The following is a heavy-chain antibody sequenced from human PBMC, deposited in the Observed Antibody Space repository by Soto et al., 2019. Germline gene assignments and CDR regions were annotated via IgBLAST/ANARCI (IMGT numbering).Heavy chain of an antibody. CDR2: ISGGGGST. Sequence: RRLSCAASGFTFNIYAMSWVRQAPGKGLEWVSGISGGGGSTHYADSVKGRFTISRDNSKNTLYLQMNSLRGEDTAVYYCAKGKSSNYVSHAFDVWGQGTMVTVSS. CDR1: GFTFNIYA. D-gene: IGHD3-10*02. V-gene: IGHV3-23*01. J-gene: IGHJ3*01. CDR3: AKGKSSNYVSHAFDV.